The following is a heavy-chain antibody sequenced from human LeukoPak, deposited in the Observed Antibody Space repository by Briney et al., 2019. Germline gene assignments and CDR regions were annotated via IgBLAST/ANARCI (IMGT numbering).Heavy chain of an antibody. Sequence: GGSLRLSCVASGFTFSRYNMNWVRQAPGKGLEWLSYINIGGTNTHYADSVKGRFTISRDNAKKSLYLEMNNLRAEDTAVYYCATDGAGFDTWGQGVLVTVSS. CDR2: INIGGTNT. CDR3: ATDGAGFDT. V-gene: IGHV3-48*04. CDR1: GFTFSRYN. J-gene: IGHJ5*02.